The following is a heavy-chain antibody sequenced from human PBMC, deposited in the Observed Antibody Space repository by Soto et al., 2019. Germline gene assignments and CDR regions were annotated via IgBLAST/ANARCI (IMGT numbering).Heavy chain of an antibody. CDR2: IYYSGST. CDR1: GGSISSGGYY. D-gene: IGHD6-19*01. Sequence: QVQLQESGPGLVKPSQTLSLTCTVSGGSISSGGYYWSWIRQHPGKGLEWIGYIYYSGSTYYNPSLKSRVTISVDTSKNQFSLKLSSVTAADTAVYYCARDRRSRGPMGGWPYYYYCGMDVWGQGTTVTVSS. J-gene: IGHJ6*02. CDR3: ARDRRSRGPMGGWPYYYYCGMDV. V-gene: IGHV4-31*03.